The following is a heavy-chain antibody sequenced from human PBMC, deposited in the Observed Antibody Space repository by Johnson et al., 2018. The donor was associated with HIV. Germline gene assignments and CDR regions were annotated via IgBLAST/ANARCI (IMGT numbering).Heavy chain of an antibody. D-gene: IGHD4-11*01. CDR1: GFTFSSYG. CDR3: AGALGGDYSSAFDV. Sequence: QVQLVESGGGVVQPGRSLRLSCAASGFTFSSYGMHWVRQAPGKGLEWVAVISYDGSNKYYADSVKGRFTISRDNSKNTLYLQMNSLRAEDKAVYYCAGALGGDYSSAFDVWGQGTMVTVFS. V-gene: IGHV3-30*03. J-gene: IGHJ3*01. CDR2: ISYDGSNK.